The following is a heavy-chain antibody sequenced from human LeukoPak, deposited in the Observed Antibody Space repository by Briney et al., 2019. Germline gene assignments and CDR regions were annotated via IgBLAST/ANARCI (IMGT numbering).Heavy chain of an antibody. CDR3: ARVYYDSSGYPHYYFDY. CDR2: IIPIFGTA. V-gene: IGHV1-69*06. Sequence: SVKVSCKASGGTFSSYAISWVRQAPGQGLEWMGGIIPIFGTANYAQKFQGRVTITADKSTSTAYMELSSLRSEDAAVYYCARVYYDSSGYPHYYFDYWGQGTLVTVSS. D-gene: IGHD3-22*01. J-gene: IGHJ4*02. CDR1: GGTFSSYA.